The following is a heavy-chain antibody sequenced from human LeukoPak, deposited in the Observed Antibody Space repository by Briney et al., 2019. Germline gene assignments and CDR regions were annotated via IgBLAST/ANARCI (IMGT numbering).Heavy chain of an antibody. Sequence: PGGSLRLSCAASGFNFYDYAMHWVRHAPGKGLEWVSSIPWTNAGEAYADSVKGRCTISRDNAKNCVYLELKSLRAEDTALYYCAKGRGADTSYGMNVWGQGTTVIVSS. CDR2: IPWTNAGE. CDR1: GFNFYDYA. CDR3: AKGRGADTSYGMNV. J-gene: IGHJ6*02. V-gene: IGHV3-9*01. D-gene: IGHD3-16*01.